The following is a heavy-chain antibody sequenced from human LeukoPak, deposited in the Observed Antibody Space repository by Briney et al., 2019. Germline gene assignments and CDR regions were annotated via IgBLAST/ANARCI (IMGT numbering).Heavy chain of an antibody. Sequence: SETLSLTCTVSGDSISSYYWSWIRQPPGKGLEWIGYVYYTGSTKYNPSLKGRVITSVDMSKNQFSLKLSSVTAADTAVYYCARGTTDYYDSSGYYILDYWGQGTLVTVSS. J-gene: IGHJ4*02. CDR3: ARGTTDYYDSSGYYILDY. CDR2: VYYTGST. CDR1: GDSISSYY. V-gene: IGHV4-59*01. D-gene: IGHD3-22*01.